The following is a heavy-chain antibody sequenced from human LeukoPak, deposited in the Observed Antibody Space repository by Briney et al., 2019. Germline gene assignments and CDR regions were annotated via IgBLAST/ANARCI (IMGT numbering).Heavy chain of an antibody. D-gene: IGHD4-17*01. Sequence: PGGSLRLPCAASGLPFSSYSMNWVRQARGKGRECVASIKEDGSEKYYVDSVKGRCTISRDNAKNSLYLQMNSLRAEDTAMYYCARFPTGFDYWGQGTLVTVSS. CDR3: ARFPTGFDY. V-gene: IGHV3-7*05. CDR2: IKEDGSEK. CDR1: GLPFSSYS. J-gene: IGHJ4*02.